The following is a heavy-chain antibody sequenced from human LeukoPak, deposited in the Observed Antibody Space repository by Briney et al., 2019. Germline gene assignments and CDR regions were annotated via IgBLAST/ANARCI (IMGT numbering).Heavy chain of an antibody. V-gene: IGHV1-69*06. CDR3: ARVLAVAGFDY. J-gene: IGHJ4*02. D-gene: IGHD6-19*01. CDR1: GGTFSSYA. CDR2: IIPIFGTA. Sequence: SVKVSCKASGGTFSSYAISWVRQAPGQGLEWMGGIIPIFGTANYAQKFQGRVTIIADKSSSTAYMELSSLRSEDTAVYYCARVLAVAGFDYWGQGTLVTVSS.